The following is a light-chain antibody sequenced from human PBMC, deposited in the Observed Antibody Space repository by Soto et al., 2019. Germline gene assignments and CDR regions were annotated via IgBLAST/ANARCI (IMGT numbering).Light chain of an antibody. CDR1: QSISSN. CDR3: QQYNNWPRAT. CDR2: RTS. V-gene: IGKV3-15*01. Sequence: EIVMTQSPATLSVSPGERATLSCRASQSISSNLAWYQQKPGQAPRLLMFRTSSRATGFPARFSGSGSGTESNLTISSLQSEDFGVYYCQQYNNWPRATFGGGTKVDI. J-gene: IGKJ4*01.